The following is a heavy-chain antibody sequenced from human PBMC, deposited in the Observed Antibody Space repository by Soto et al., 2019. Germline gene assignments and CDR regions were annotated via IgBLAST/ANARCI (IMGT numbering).Heavy chain of an antibody. D-gene: IGHD2-15*01. Sequence: EVQLVESGGGLVQPGESLRLSCAASGFTFSSYWMHWVRQAPGKGLVWVSRINSDGSSTSYAGSVKGRFTISRDNAKNTLYLQINSLRAEDMAVYYCVRTSLVVAAATREDYWGQGTLVTVSS. CDR2: INSDGSST. J-gene: IGHJ4*02. V-gene: IGHV3-74*01. CDR1: GFTFSSYW. CDR3: VRTSLVVAAATREDY.